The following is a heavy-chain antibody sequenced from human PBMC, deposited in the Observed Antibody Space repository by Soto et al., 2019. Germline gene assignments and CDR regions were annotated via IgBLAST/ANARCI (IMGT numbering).Heavy chain of an antibody. Sequence: GGSLRLSCAASGFTFSSYAMHWVRQSPGKGLEWVAVISYDGSNKYYADSVKGRFTISRDNSKNTLYLQMNSLRAEDTAVYYCARENSSDWFHAFDIWGQGTMVTVSS. CDR1: GFTFSSYA. J-gene: IGHJ3*02. CDR3: ARENSSDWFHAFDI. V-gene: IGHV3-30-3*01. CDR2: ISYDGSNK. D-gene: IGHD6-19*01.